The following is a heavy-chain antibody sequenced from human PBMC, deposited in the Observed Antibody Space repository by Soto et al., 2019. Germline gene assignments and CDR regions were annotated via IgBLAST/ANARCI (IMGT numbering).Heavy chain of an antibody. D-gene: IGHD6-13*01. Sequence: ASVKVSCKASGYTFTSYAMHWVRQAPGQRLEWMGWINAGNGNTKYSQKFQGRVTITRDTSASTAYMELSSLRSEDTAVYYCARDSEQQLALDYWGQGTLVTVSS. CDR2: INAGNGNT. CDR1: GYTFTSYA. V-gene: IGHV1-3*01. CDR3: ARDSEQQLALDY. J-gene: IGHJ4*02.